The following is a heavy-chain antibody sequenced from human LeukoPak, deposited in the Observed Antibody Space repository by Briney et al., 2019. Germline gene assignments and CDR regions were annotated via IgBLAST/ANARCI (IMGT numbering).Heavy chain of an antibody. J-gene: IGHJ6*02. CDR3: ARLTYYDFWSGRQYYYYGMDV. D-gene: IGHD3-3*01. V-gene: IGHV4-39*07. CDR2: IYYSGST. Sequence: KTSETLSLTCTVSGGSISSSSYYWGWIRQPPGKGLEWIGSIYYSGSTYYNPSLKSRATISVDTSKNQFSLKLSSVTAADTAVYYCARLTYYDFWSGRQYYYYGMDVWGQGTTVTVSS. CDR1: GGSISSSSYY.